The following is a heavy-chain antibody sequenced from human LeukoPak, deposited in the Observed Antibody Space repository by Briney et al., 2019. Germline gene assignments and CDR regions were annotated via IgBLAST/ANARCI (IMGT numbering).Heavy chain of an antibody. CDR2: INPNSGGT. CDR3: ARAPGHYYDSSGYWIQGRWFDP. V-gene: IGHV1-2*02. CDR1: GYTFTGYY. D-gene: IGHD3-22*01. Sequence: VASVKVSCKASGYTFTGYYMHWVRQAPGQGLEWMGWINPNSGGTNYAQKFQGRVTMTRDTSISTAYMELSRLRSDDTAVYYCARAPGHYYDSSGYWIQGRWFDPWGQGTPVTVSS. J-gene: IGHJ5*02.